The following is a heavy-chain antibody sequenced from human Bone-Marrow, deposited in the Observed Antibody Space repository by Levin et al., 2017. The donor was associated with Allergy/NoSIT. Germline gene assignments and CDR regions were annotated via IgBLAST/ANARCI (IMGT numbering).Heavy chain of an antibody. D-gene: IGHD3-22*01. CDR3: VKDRTYYYDSSGYFDY. Sequence: GGSLRLSCAASGFTFDDYAMHWVRQAPGKGLEWVSGISWNTVSVGYADSLKGRFTISRDNAKKSLYLQMNIVRPEDTALYYCVKDRTYYYDSSGYFDYWGQGTLVTVSS. CDR2: ISWNTVSV. V-gene: IGHV3-9*01. J-gene: IGHJ4*02. CDR1: GFTFDDYA.